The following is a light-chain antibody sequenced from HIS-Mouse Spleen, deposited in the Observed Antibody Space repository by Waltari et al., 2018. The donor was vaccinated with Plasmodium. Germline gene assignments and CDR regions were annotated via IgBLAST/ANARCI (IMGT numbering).Light chain of an antibody. V-gene: IGLV3-21*03. CDR1: NIGRNS. CDR3: QVWDSSSDHWV. CDR2: EDS. Sequence: SYVLTPPPSVSVAPGKTARITCGGNNIGRNSVHWYQQQPGQAPVLVVYEDSDRPSGIPERFSGSNSGNTATLTISRVEAGDEADYYCQVWDSSSDHWVFGGGTKLTVL. J-gene: IGLJ3*02.